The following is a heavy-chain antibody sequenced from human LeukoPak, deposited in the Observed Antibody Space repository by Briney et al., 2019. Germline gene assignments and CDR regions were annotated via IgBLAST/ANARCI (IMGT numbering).Heavy chain of an antibody. CDR2: IYYSGST. V-gene: IGHV4-59*01. CDR3: ARVEYYDSSGYYVDY. Sequence: SETLSLTCTVPGGSISSYYWSWIRQPPGKGLEWIGYIYYSGSTNYNPSLKIRVTISVDTSKNQFSLKLSSVTAADTAVYYCARVEYYDSSGYYVDYWGQGTLVTVSS. J-gene: IGHJ4*02. D-gene: IGHD3-22*01. CDR1: GGSISSYY.